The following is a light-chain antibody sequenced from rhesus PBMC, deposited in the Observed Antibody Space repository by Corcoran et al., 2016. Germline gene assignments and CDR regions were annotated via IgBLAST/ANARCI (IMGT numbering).Light chain of an antibody. V-gene: IGKV1-25*01. J-gene: IGKJ2*01. CDR3: QHGLGILCS. CDR1: QGIIHN. CDR2: KAS. Sequence: DIQMTQSPSPLSASAGDTVTITFRSSQGIIHNLAWYQQQPGTVPKLLIYKASTLQSGIPSRSSGSGSGTDFTLTISSLQPEDFATYCYQHGLGILCSFGQGTKVEVK.